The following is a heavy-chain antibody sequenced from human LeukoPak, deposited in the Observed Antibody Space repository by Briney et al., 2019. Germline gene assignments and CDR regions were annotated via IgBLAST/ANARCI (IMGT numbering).Heavy chain of an antibody. Sequence: SETLSLTCTVSGGSISSYYWSWIRQHPGKGLEWIGYIFYSGSTYYNPSLQSRVTIVVDTSKNHFSLELNSVTAADTAVYYCVRGGRGSGSDYWYLDLWGRGTLVTVSS. CDR2: IFYSGST. D-gene: IGHD3-10*01. V-gene: IGHV4-59*06. CDR3: VRGGRGSGSDYWYLDL. J-gene: IGHJ2*01. CDR1: GGSISSYY.